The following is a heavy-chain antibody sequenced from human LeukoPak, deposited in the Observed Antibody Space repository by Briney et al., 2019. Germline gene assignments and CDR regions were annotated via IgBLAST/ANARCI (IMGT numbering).Heavy chain of an antibody. Sequence: ASVKVSCKASGYTFSSYAMNWVRQAPGQGLEWMGWINTNTGNPTYAQGFTGRFVVSLDTSVSTAYLQISSLQAEDTAVYYCARSNNDGDYLGVGFDYGGQGTLVTVSS. V-gene: IGHV7-4-1*02. CDR2: INTNTGNP. CDR1: GYTFSSYA. D-gene: IGHD4-17*01. CDR3: ARSNNDGDYLGVGFDY. J-gene: IGHJ4*02.